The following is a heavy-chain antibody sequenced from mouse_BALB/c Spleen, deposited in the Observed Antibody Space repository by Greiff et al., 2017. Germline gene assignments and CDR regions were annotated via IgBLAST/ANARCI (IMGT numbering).Heavy chain of an antibody. Sequence: EVKVVESGGGLVQPGGSLKLSCAASGFTFSSYTMSWVRQTPEKRLEWVAYISNGGGSTYYPDTVKGRFTISRDNAKNTLYLQMSSLKSEDTAMYYCARGDYDEWFADWGQGTLVTVSA. D-gene: IGHD2-3*01. J-gene: IGHJ3*01. CDR1: GFTFSSYT. V-gene: IGHV5-12-2*01. CDR2: ISNGGGST. CDR3: ARGDYDEWFAD.